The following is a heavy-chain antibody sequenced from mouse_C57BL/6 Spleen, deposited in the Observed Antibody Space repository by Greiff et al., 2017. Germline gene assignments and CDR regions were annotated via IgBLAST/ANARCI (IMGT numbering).Heavy chain of an antibody. Sequence: EVNVVESGGGLVKPGGSLKLSCAASGFTFSDYGMHWVRQAPEKGLEWVAYISSGSSTIYSADTVKGRFTISRDNAKNTLFLQMTSLRSEDTAMYYCANTYYSNSAWFAYWGQGTLVTVSA. D-gene: IGHD2-5*01. J-gene: IGHJ3*01. CDR1: GFTFSDYG. CDR2: ISSGSSTI. CDR3: ANTYYSNSAWFAY. V-gene: IGHV5-17*01.